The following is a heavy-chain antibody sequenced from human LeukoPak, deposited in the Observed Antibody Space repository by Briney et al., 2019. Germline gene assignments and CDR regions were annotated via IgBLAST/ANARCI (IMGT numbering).Heavy chain of an antibody. CDR3: AKEGCSGGSCSAFDY. J-gene: IGHJ4*02. D-gene: IGHD2-15*01. CDR2: ISYDGSNK. V-gene: IGHV3-30*18. CDR1: GFTFSSYG. Sequence: PGRSLRLSCAASGFTFSSYGMHWVRQAPGKGLEWVAVISYDGSNKYYADSVKGRFTISRDNSKNTLYLQVNSLRAEDTAVYYCAKEGCSGGSCSAFDYWGQGTLVTVSS.